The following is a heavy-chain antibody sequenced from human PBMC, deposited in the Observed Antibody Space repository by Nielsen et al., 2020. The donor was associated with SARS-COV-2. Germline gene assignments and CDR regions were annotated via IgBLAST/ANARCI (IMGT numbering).Heavy chain of an antibody. V-gene: IGHV1-8*01. CDR2: MNPNSGNT. D-gene: IGHD6-13*01. CDR3: ARGSSWYPFDI. J-gene: IGHJ4*02. Sequence: ASVKVSCKTSGYIFNNYGITWVRQATGQGLEWMGWMNPNSGNTGYAQKFQGRVTMTRNTSISTAYMELSSLRSEDTAVYYCARGSSWYPFDIWGQGTLVTVSS. CDR1: GYIFNNYG.